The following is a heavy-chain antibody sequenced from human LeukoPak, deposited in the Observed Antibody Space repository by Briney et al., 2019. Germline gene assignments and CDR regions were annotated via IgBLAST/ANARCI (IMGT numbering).Heavy chain of an antibody. J-gene: IGHJ4*02. D-gene: IGHD6-19*01. CDR1: GGSFSDYY. CDR3: ARGRYSSGWYYFDY. Sequence: SETLSLTCAVYGGSFSDYYWSWIRQPPGKGLEWIGEINHSGSTNYNPSLKSRVTISVDTSKNQFSLKLSSVTAADTAVYYCARGRYSSGWYYFDYWGQGTLVTVSS. V-gene: IGHV4-34*01. CDR2: INHSGST.